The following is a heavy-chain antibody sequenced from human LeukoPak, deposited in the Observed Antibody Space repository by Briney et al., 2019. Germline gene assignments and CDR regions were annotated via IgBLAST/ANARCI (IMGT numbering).Heavy chain of an antibody. V-gene: IGHV4-39*07. Sequence: SETLSLTCSVSGGSISSSNYYWGWIRQPPGKGLEWIGSIYYSGSTYYNSSLKSRVTISVDESKNQFSLKLSSVTAADTAVYYCARDFTSGDSSGYLDYWGQGTLVTVSS. D-gene: IGHD3-22*01. CDR3: ARDFTSGDSSGYLDY. CDR2: IYYSGST. CDR1: GGSISSSNYY. J-gene: IGHJ4*02.